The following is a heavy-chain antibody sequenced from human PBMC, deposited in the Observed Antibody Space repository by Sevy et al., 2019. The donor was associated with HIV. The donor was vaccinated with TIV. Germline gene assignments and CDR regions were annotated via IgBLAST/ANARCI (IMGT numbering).Heavy chain of an antibody. CDR2: ISYDGSNK. CDR1: GFTFRNYA. J-gene: IGHJ4*02. CDR3: AREGQLWFVYYFDN. Sequence: GGSLRLSCTASGFTFRNYAMNWVRQAPGKGLERVALISYDGSNKYYADSMRSGFAIPRDNSKNTLYMQMNSLRPEDTAIYYCAREGQLWFVYYFDNWGQGTLVTFSS. D-gene: IGHD3-10*01. V-gene: IGHV3-30*09.